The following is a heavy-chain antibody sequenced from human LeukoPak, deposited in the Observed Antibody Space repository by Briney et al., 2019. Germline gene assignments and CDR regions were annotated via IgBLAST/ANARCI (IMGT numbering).Heavy chain of an antibody. Sequence: GSLRLSCAASGFTFSGSAMHWVRQASGQGLEWVGRIRSKVNSYATAYAASLKGRFTISRDDSKNTAYLQMNSLKTEDTAVYYCTSRAPYYDVLTGYYRDYYYGVDVWGQGTTVTVSS. CDR1: GFTFSGSA. V-gene: IGHV3-73*01. D-gene: IGHD3-9*01. J-gene: IGHJ6*02. CDR2: IRSKVNSYAT. CDR3: TSRAPYYDVLTGYYRDYYYGVDV.